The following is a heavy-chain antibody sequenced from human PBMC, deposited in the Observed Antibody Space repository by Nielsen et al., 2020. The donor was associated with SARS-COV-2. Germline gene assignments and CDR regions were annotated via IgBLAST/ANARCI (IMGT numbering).Heavy chain of an antibody. V-gene: IGHV3-66*01. CDR2: LYSGGST. CDR3: ATPTIFGVVPI. J-gene: IGHJ3*02. D-gene: IGHD3-3*01. CDR1: GFTVSSNY. Sequence: GGSLTLSCAASGFTVSSNYMSWVRQAPGKGLEWVSVLYSGGSTYYAYSVKRRFTISRDNSKNTLYLQMNSLRTEDTAVYYCATPTIFGVVPIWGQGTMVTVSS.